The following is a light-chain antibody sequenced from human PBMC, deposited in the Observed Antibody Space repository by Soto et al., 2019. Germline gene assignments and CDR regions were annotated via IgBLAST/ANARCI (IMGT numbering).Light chain of an antibody. CDR3: QQYNNWPHT. Sequence: EIVMTQSPGTLSVSPGERATLSCRASQSVSGNLAWYQQKPGQAPRLLIYGASTRATGIPARFSGSGSGTDFTLTISSLQSEDFAFYYCQQYNNWPHTFGQGTRLEIK. V-gene: IGKV3-15*01. J-gene: IGKJ5*01. CDR1: QSVSGN. CDR2: GAS.